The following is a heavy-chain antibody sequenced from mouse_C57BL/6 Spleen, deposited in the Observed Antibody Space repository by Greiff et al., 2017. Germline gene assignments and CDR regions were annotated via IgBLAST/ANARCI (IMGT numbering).Heavy chain of an antibody. Sequence: QVQLQQPGAELVRPGSSVKLSCKASGYTFTSYWMHWVKQRPIQGLEWIGNIDPSDSETHYNQKFKDKATLTVDKSSSTAYMQLSSLTSEDSAVYYCAREGDYPWFAYWGQGTLVTVSA. V-gene: IGHV1-52*01. CDR3: AREGDYPWFAY. CDR2: IDPSDSET. J-gene: IGHJ3*01. D-gene: IGHD2-13*01. CDR1: GYTFTSYW.